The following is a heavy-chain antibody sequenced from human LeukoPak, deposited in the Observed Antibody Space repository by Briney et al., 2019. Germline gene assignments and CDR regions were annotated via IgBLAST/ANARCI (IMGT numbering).Heavy chain of an antibody. CDR1: GFTFSSYT. CDR3: ARDAYGSSVDY. J-gene: IGHJ4*02. D-gene: IGHD1-26*01. V-gene: IGHV3-21*01. Sequence: GGSLRLSCAASGFTFSSYTMNWVRQAPGKGLEWVSPISGSSNYIYYADSVKGRFTISRDNAKNSLYLQMNSLRAEDTAVYYCARDAYGSSVDYWGQGTLVTVSS. CDR2: ISGSSNYI.